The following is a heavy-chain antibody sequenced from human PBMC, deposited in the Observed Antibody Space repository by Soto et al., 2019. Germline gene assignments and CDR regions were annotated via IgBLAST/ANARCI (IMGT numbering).Heavy chain of an antibody. J-gene: IGHJ5*02. D-gene: IGHD2-21*02. V-gene: IGHV1-69*01. CDR3: ARASSYTYCGGDCYSNCFDP. Sequence: QVQLVQSGAEVKKPGSSVKVSCKASGGTFSSYAISWVRQAPGQGLEWMGGIIPIFGTANYAQKFQGRVTITADESTSTAYMELSSLRSEDTAVYYCARASSYTYCGGDCYSNCFDPWGQGTLVTVSS. CDR1: GGTFSSYA. CDR2: IIPIFGTA.